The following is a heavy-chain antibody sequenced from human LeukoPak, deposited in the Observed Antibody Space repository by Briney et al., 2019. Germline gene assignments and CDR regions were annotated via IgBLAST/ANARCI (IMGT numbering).Heavy chain of an antibody. V-gene: IGHV3-49*04. J-gene: IGHJ4*02. CDR2: IRSKAYGGTT. CDR3: TRESPFRPRKNWEDFDY. D-gene: IGHD7-27*01. Sequence: GGSLRLSCTASGFTFGDYAMSWVRQAPGKGLEWVGFIRSKAYGGTTEYAASVKGRFTISRDDSKSIAYLQMNSLKTEDTAVYYCTRESPFRPRKNWEDFDYWGQGTLVTVPS. CDR1: GFTFGDYA.